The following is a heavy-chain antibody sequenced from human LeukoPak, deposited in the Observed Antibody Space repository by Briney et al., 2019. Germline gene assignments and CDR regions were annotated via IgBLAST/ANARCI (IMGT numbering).Heavy chain of an antibody. D-gene: IGHD5-12*01. V-gene: IGHV4-59*01. J-gene: IGHJ4*02. CDR3: ARSGGYSGYYDY. CDR2: IYYSGST. CDR1: GGSISSYY. Sequence: SQTLSLTCTVSGGSISSYYCSWIRHPPGKGLECIWYIYYSGSTNYNPSLKSRVTISVDTSKNQFSLKLSSVTAADTAVYYCARSGGYSGYYDYWGQGTLVTVSS.